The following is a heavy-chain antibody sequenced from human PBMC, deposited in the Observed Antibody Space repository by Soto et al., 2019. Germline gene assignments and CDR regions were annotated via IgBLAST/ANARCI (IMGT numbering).Heavy chain of an antibody. CDR3: ARGGTLCTNGVCLPGHDAFDI. CDR1: GYTFTSYY. V-gene: IGHV1-46*01. D-gene: IGHD2-8*01. Sequence: ASVKVSCKASGYTFTSYYMHWVRQAPGQGLEWMGIINPSGGSTSYAQKFQGRVTMTRDTSTSTVYMELSSLRSEDTAVYYCARGGTLCTNGVCLPGHDAFDIWGQGTMVTVSS. CDR2: INPSGGST. J-gene: IGHJ3*02.